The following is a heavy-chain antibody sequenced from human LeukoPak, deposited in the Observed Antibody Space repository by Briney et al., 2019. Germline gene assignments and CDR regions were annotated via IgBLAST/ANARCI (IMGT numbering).Heavy chain of an antibody. D-gene: IGHD6-19*01. V-gene: IGHV1-69*05. Sequence: ASVKVSCKASGGTFSSYAISWVRQAPGQGLEWMGRIIPIFGTANYAQKFQGRVTITTGESTSTAYMELSSLRSEDTAVYYCAIPVAGHDYWGQGTLVTVSS. CDR1: GGTFSSYA. CDR3: AIPVAGHDY. J-gene: IGHJ4*02. CDR2: IIPIFGTA.